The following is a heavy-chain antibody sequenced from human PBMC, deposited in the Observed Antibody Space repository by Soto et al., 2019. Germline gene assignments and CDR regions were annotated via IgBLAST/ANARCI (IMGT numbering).Heavy chain of an antibody. CDR1: GFTFDDFA. CDR2: INWNSGDI. J-gene: IGHJ6*03. V-gene: IGHV3-9*01. CDR3: AKDYAGYYYYIDV. Sequence: EVQLVESGGGLVQPGRSLRLSCAASGFTFDDFAMHWVRQAPGKGLEWVSGINWNSGDINYADSVKGRFTISRDNAKKSLYLQMNSLRAEDTALYYCAKDYAGYYYYIDVWGKGTTVTVSS.